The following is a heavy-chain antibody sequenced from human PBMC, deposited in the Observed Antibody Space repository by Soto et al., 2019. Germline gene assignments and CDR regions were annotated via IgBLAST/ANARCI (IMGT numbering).Heavy chain of an antibody. CDR1: GGSMSRYY. D-gene: IGHD3-3*01. CDR2: VYSSGGT. J-gene: IGHJ5*02. Sequence: SETRSRTWTVSGGSMSRYYWTWMRQPAGKGLEWIGRVYSSGGTHYNPSLKSRVTISLDTSKNQFSLRLLSVTDADTAVYYCARGQRFSDWFDPWGQGTLVTVSS. CDR3: ARGQRFSDWFDP. V-gene: IGHV4-4*07.